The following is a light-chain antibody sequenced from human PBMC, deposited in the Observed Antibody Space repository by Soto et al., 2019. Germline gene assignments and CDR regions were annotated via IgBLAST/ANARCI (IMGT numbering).Light chain of an antibody. CDR1: QSVNSN. Sequence: ESVMPHFPVTLSVYHGERATLSCRASQSVNSNLAWYQQKPGQAPRLLIYGASTRATGIPARFSGSGSETEFTLTISSLQAEDSAVYFCQQYNNWPTWTFGQGSKV. J-gene: IGKJ1*01. CDR2: GAS. V-gene: IGKV3-15*01. CDR3: QQYNNWPTWT.